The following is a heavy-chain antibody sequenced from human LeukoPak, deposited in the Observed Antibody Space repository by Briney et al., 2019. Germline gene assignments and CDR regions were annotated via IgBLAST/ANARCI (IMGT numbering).Heavy chain of an antibody. CDR3: AKSFYSSRWSFDS. J-gene: IGHJ4*02. CDR2: IYYSGST. Sequence: PSETLSLTCTVSGGSISSYYWSWIRQPPGKGLEWIGYIYYSGSTNYNPSLKSRVTISVDTSKNQFSLTLNSVTAADTAVYYCAKSFYSSRWSFDSWGQGTLVTVSS. V-gene: IGHV4-59*08. CDR1: GGSISSYY. D-gene: IGHD6-13*01.